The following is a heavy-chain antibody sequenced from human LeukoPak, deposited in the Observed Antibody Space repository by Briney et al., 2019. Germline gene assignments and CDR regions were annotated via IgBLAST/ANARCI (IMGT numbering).Heavy chain of an antibody. CDR2: IKQDGTEK. Sequence: GGSLRLSCAASGFTFSNYWMSWVRQAPGKGLEWVANIKQDGTEKYYVDSVRGRFTISRDNAKNSLYLQMNSLRAEDTAVYYCTRDLHSSAWYRGCFDLWGRGTLVTVSS. CDR3: TRDLHSSAWYRGCFDL. D-gene: IGHD6-13*01. J-gene: IGHJ2*01. CDR1: GFTFSNYW. V-gene: IGHV3-7*01.